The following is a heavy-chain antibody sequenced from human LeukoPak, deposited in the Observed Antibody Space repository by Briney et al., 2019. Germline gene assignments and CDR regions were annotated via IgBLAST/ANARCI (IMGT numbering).Heavy chain of an antibody. CDR2: IYYSGST. Sequence: PSETLSLTCTVSGGSLSSGSYYWSWIRQPAGTGLEWLGSIYYSGSTYYNPSLKSRFTISVDTSKNQFSLKLSSVTAADTAVYYCATTGARLLWFGELNYMDVWGKGTTVTISS. CDR3: ATTGARLLWFGELNYMDV. J-gene: IGHJ6*03. V-gene: IGHV4-39*01. CDR1: GGSLSSGSYY. D-gene: IGHD3-10*01.